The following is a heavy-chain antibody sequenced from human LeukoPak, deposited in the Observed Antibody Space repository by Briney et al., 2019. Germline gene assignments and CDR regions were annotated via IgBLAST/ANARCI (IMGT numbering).Heavy chain of an antibody. J-gene: IGHJ4*02. CDR2: IIPIFGTA. CDR1: GGTFSSYA. CDR3: AREDYYDISGYALFDY. D-gene: IGHD3-22*01. V-gene: IGHV1-69*05. Sequence: SVKVSCKASGGTFSSYAISWVRQAPGQGLEWMGGIIPIFGTANYAQKFQGRVTITTDESTSTAYMELSSLRSEDTAVYYCAREDYYDISGYALFDYWGQGTLVTVSS.